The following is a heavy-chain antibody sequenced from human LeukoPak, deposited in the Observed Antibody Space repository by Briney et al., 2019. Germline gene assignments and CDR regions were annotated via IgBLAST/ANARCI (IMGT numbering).Heavy chain of an antibody. V-gene: IGHV1-18*01. CDR3: ARDHHYGSGSYYNLYYYYGMDV. D-gene: IGHD3-10*01. Sequence: ASVKVSCKASGYTFTSYGISWVRQAPGQGLEWMGWISAYNGSTNYAQKLQGRVTMTTDTSTSTAYMELRSLRSDDTAVYYCARDHHYGSGSYYNLYYYYGMDVWGQGTTVTVSS. CDR1: GYTFTSYG. CDR2: ISAYNGST. J-gene: IGHJ6*02.